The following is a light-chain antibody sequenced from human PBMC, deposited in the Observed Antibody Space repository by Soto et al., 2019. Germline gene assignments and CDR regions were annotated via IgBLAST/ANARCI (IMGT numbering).Light chain of an antibody. V-gene: IGKV1-9*01. CDR1: QDVSRS. J-gene: IGKJ4*01. CDR2: AAS. Sequence: DTQLTQSPSFLSASVGDRVTIACRASQDVSRSVGWYQQKPGTAPKLLISAASTLNSGVPSRFSGSGSGTDFTLTLSSLQPEDFATYYCQQLWTYPLTFGGGTKGEI. CDR3: QQLWTYPLT.